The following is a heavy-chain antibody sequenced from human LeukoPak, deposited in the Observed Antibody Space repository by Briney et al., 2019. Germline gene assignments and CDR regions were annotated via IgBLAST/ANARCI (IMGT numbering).Heavy chain of an antibody. CDR1: GYTFTDYF. J-gene: IGHJ4*02. Sequence: ASVKVSCKASGYTFTDYFIHWVRQAPGQGLEWMGWINPNSGGTNYAQKFQGRVTMTRDTSVSTAYMELSSLRSDDTAVYYCARGQTIFGVVIEDYWGQGTLVTVSS. CDR3: ARGQTIFGVVIEDY. CDR2: INPNSGGT. V-gene: IGHV1-2*02. D-gene: IGHD3-3*01.